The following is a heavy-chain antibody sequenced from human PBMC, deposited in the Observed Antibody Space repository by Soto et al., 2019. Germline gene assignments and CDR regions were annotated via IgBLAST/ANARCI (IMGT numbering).Heavy chain of an antibody. D-gene: IGHD5-12*01. J-gene: IGHJ4*02. Sequence: QVQLQESGPGLVKPSETLSLTCTVSGGSMSSYYWSWIRQSPGKGLEWIGYIYYSGSTNSNPSLKSRVAISLDTSKNQFSLMLSSVTAADTAVYYCARGEWLATIKPYFAYWGQGTLVTVSS. V-gene: IGHV4-59*13. CDR3: ARGEWLATIKPYFAY. CDR2: IYYSGST. CDR1: GGSMSSYY.